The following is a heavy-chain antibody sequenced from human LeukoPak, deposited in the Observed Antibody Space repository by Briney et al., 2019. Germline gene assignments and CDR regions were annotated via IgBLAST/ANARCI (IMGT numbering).Heavy chain of an antibody. V-gene: IGHV3-30-3*01. CDR2: ISYDGSNK. Sequence: RSGGSLRLSCAASGFTFSSYAMHWVRQAPGKGLEWVAVISYDGSNKYYADSVKGRFTISRDNSENTLYLQMNSLRAEDTAVYYCARDCNYYGSGSSNCLDYWGQGTLVTVSS. CDR1: GFTFSSYA. D-gene: IGHD3-10*01. CDR3: ARDCNYYGSGSSNCLDY. J-gene: IGHJ4*02.